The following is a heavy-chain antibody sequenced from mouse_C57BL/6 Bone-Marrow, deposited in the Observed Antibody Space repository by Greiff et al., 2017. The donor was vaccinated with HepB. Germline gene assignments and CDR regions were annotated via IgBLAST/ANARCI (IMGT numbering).Heavy chain of an antibody. CDR1: GYTFTGYW. Sequence: LQESGAELMKPGASVKLSCKATGYTFTGYWIEWVKQRPGHGLEWIGEILPGSGSTNYNEKFKGKATFTADTSSNTAYIQLSSLTTEDSAIYYCASSNYYGSSYDYAMDYWGQGTSVTVSS. J-gene: IGHJ4*01. CDR2: ILPGSGST. V-gene: IGHV1-9*01. CDR3: ASSNYYGSSYDYAMDY. D-gene: IGHD1-1*01.